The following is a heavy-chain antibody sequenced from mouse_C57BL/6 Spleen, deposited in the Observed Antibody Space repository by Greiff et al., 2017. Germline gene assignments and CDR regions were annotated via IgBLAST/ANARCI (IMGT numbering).Heavy chain of an antibody. V-gene: IGHV6-3*01. Sequence: EVKVEESGGGLVQPGGSMKLSCVASGFTFSNYWMNWVRQSPEKGLEWVAQIRLKSDNYATHYAESVKGRFTISRDDSKSSVYLQMNNLRAEDTGIYYCTGAWDRGAWFAYWGQGTLVTVSA. CDR2: IRLKSDNYAT. CDR1: GFTFSNYW. J-gene: IGHJ3*01. D-gene: IGHD3-3*01. CDR3: TGAWDRGAWFAY.